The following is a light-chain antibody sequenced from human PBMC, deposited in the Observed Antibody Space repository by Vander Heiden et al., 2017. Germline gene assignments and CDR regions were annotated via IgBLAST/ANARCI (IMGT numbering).Light chain of an antibody. J-gene: IGLJ1*01. V-gene: IGLV1-40*01. CDR2: VIN. CDR1: STNIGEGYA. Sequence: SVLTPPPPGSVAPAQTVTVACMGGSTNIGEGYAVHWYHQFPGAAPKLLIFVINMRPSGVPDRFSGSKSGASASLSITGLQADDEADYYCQSYDRSLSGSVFGTGTKVTVL. CDR3: QSYDRSLSGSV.